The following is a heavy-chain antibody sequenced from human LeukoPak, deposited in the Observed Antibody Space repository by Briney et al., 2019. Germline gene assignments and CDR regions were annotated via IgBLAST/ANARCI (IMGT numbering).Heavy chain of an antibody. CDR2: IYSSGDT. Sequence: KPSETLSLTCTVSGGSMSSYYWSWIRQPPGKGLEWIGYIYSSGDTNYNPSLKSRVSISVDTSKNQFSLKLSSVTAADTAVYYCARNPDNNYYVRGAHLAYWGKGTLVTVSS. CDR1: GGSMSSYY. D-gene: IGHD3-10*02. V-gene: IGHV4-59*01. CDR3: ARNPDNNYYVRGAHLAY. J-gene: IGHJ4*02.